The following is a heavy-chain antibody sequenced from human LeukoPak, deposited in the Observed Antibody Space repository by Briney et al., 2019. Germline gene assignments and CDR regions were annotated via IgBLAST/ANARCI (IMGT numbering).Heavy chain of an antibody. CDR1: VIDFRVSD. V-gene: IGHV3-30*02. Sequence: GGSLRLSCAASVIDFRVSDMHWVRRAPARGLEGVTVIQTDRSDKYYAAAVAGRFTISRENSKNTVYLHMNSLRPDATALYYCAREGGTVVVGRFDYWGQGTLVTVSS. CDR2: IQTDRSDK. J-gene: IGHJ4*02. CDR3: AREGGTVVVGRFDY. D-gene: IGHD2-2*01.